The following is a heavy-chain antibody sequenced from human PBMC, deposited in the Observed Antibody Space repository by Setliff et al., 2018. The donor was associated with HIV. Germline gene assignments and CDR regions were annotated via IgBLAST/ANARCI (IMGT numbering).Heavy chain of an antibody. V-gene: IGHV4-31*03. CDR2: IYYSGGT. Sequence: SETLSLTCTVSGGSNSSGGYYWSWIRQHPGKGLEWIGYIYYSGGTYYNPSLKNRVTISVDLPKNQFSLKLSSVTAADTAVYYCARVPTNPDFYYYYVYVWGKGTTVAGSS. CDR3: ARVPTNPDFYYYYVYV. CDR1: GGSNSSGGYY. J-gene: IGHJ6*03.